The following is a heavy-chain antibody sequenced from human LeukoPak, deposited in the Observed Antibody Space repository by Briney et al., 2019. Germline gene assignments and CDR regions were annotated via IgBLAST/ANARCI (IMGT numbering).Heavy chain of an antibody. D-gene: IGHD3-10*01. V-gene: IGHV4-34*01. CDR1: GGSFSGYY. Sequence: PSETPSLTCAVYGGSFSGYYWSWIRQPPGKGLEWIGEITHSGNTNYNPSLKSRVTISVDKSKNQFSLKLSSVTAADTAVYYCARHVGSGSYPFDYWGQGTLVTVSS. CDR2: ITHSGNT. J-gene: IGHJ4*02. CDR3: ARHVGSGSYPFDY.